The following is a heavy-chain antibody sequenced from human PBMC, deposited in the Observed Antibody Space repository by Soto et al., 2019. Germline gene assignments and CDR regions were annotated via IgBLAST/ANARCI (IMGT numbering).Heavy chain of an antibody. J-gene: IGHJ4*02. CDR2: VSAYNGNT. D-gene: IGHD1-26*01. CDR3: ARDRSGATAREFDY. Sequence: GASVKVSCKASGFTFTSYGITWVRQAPGQGLEWMGWVSAYNGNTNYAQKFQGRVTMTTDTSTSTAYMELRSLRSDDTAVYYCARDRSGATAREFDYWGQGALVTVSS. CDR1: GFTFTSYG. V-gene: IGHV1-18*01.